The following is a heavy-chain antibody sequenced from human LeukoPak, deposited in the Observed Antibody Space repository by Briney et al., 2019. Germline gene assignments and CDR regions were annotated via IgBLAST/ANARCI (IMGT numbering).Heavy chain of an antibody. CDR1: GYSVSSGYY. V-gene: IGHV4-38-2*01. D-gene: IGHD2-2*01. J-gene: IGHJ4*02. CDR3: ARGGILDIVVVPAAGLGVPLDYFDY. Sequence: SETLTLTCAVSGYSVSSGYYWGWIRQPPGKGLEWIGSIYHSGSTYYNPSLKSRVTISVDTSKNQFSLKLSSVTAADTAAYYCARGGILDIVVVPAAGLGVPLDYFDYGGQGNLVTVSS. CDR2: IYHSGST.